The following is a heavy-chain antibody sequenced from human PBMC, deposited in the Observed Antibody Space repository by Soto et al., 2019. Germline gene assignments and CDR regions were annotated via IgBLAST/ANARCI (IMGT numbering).Heavy chain of an antibody. CDR2: ISYDGSDG. J-gene: IGHJ5*02. D-gene: IGHD2-21*02. CDR1: GFTFGVYN. V-gene: IGHV3-30*03. CDR3: ATGHRGLTGTTVVVTVPGWFDP. Sequence: QVQLVESGGGVVQPGGSLRLSCAASGFTFGVYNMQWVRQAPGKGPECVAVISYDGSDGYYADSVRGRFTISRDNSNNMLYLEMNSLRPEDTAVYYCATGHRGLTGTTVVVTVPGWFDPWGQGALVTVSS.